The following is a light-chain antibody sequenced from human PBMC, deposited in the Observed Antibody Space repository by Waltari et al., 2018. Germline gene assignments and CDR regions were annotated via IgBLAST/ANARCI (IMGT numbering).Light chain of an antibody. CDR1: SADVGTYQY. J-gene: IGLJ2*01. V-gene: IGLV2-8*01. Sequence: QSALTQPPSASGSPGQSVTISCAGTSADVGTYQYVSWYQQHPGRPPKLIIYEVTKRPSGVADRFTGSKSGNTASLTVSGLQAEDEADYYCTSYAGAHNLLFGGGTKLTVL. CDR2: EVT. CDR3: TSYAGAHNLL.